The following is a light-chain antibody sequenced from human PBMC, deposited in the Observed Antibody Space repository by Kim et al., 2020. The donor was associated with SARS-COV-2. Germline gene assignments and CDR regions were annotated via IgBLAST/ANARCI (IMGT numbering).Light chain of an antibody. Sequence: GQSMTISCTGTSSDIGGYNYVSWYQQPPGKAPKLMIYDVSNRPSGISNRFSGSKSGNTASLTISGLQAEDEADYYCNSYTSSSTWVFGGGTQLTVL. V-gene: IGLV2-14*03. CDR3: NSYTSSSTWV. CDR2: DVS. J-gene: IGLJ3*02. CDR1: SSDIGGYNY.